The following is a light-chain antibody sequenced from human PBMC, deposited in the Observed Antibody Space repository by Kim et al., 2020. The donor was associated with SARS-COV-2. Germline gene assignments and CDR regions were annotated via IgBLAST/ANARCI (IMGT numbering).Light chain of an antibody. CDR3: QQYRSYPWT. CDR2: RAS. J-gene: IGKJ1*01. CDR1: QSIDDF. V-gene: IGKV1-5*03. Sequence: ASVGDRVTITCRASQSIDDFLAWYQQKPGKATKLLIYRASSLKIGVPSRFSGSGSGTEFTLTASSLQPDDFATYYCQQYRSYPWTFGQGTKVDIK.